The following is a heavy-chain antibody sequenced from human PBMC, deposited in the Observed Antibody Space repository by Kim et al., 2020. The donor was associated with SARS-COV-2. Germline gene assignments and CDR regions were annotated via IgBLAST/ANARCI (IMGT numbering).Heavy chain of an antibody. CDR3: VRAYFDNSNGSDA. CDR1: GFDFTSYG. CDR2: IWYDGDNK. D-gene: IGHD3-9*01. Sequence: GGSLRLSCAASGFDFTSYGLHWVRQASGKGLEWVAMIWYDGDNKFYADSVKGRFTVSRDNSTNTLYLQMDSLGVEDTALYYCVRAYFDNSNGSDAWGQGPLVPVSS. V-gene: IGHV3-33*03. J-gene: IGHJ5*02.